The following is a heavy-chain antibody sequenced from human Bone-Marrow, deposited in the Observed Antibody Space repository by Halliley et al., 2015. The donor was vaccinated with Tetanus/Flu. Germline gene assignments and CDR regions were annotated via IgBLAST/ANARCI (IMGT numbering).Heavy chain of an antibody. D-gene: IGHD3-16*01. Sequence: GSTYDAEAVKGLFTISRDNSKNTLYLQMKSLRAEDTAVYYCARDGGNNGDYFYNGMDVWGQGTTVTVSS. CDR2: GST. CDR3: ARDGGNNGDYFYNGMDV. V-gene: IGHV3-53*05. J-gene: IGHJ6*02.